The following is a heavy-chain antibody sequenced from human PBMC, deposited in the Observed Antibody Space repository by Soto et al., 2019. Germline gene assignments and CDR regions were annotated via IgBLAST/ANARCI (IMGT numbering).Heavy chain of an antibody. D-gene: IGHD6-13*01. CDR3: ARSSHKESWSDP. CDR2: IYSSGST. J-gene: IGHJ5*02. CDR1: CGAVSNFY. Sequence: SETLSLTCTVSCGAVSNFYLNWIRQPAGKGLEWIGLIYSSGSTNYNPSLRTRVTMSVDTSKNQFSLKLNSVTAADTAVYYCARSSHKESWSDPWGQGTLVNVSS. V-gene: IGHV4-4*07.